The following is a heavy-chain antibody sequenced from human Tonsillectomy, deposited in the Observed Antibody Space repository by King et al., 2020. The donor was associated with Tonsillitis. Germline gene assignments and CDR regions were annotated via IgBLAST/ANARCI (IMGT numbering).Heavy chain of an antibody. CDR3: ARGLHTYYYDSGASHFDY. CDR1: GITLGSYL. CDR2: INSGGGST. D-gene: IGHD3-22*01. J-gene: IGHJ4*02. V-gene: IGHV3-74*01. Sequence: VQLVESGGGLVQPGGALRLSCAASGITLGSYLMHWFCQAPGRGLVWFSLINSGGGSTSYADSVKGRLTISRDNAKNTLYLQMNSLRGEDTAVYYCARGLHTYYYDSGASHFDYWGQGTLVTVSS.